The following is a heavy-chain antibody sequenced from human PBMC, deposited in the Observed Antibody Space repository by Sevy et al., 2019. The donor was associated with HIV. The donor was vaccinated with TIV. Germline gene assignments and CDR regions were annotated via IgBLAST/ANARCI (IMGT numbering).Heavy chain of an antibody. J-gene: IGHJ6*02. D-gene: IGHD2-2*01. Sequence: ASVKVPCKASGYTFTGYYMHWVRQAPGQGLEWMGRINPNSGGTNYAQKFQGRVTMTRDTSISTAYMELSRLRSDDTAVYYCARAGPDCSSTSCREIYYYYGMDVWGQGTTVTVSS. CDR1: GYTFTGYY. CDR2: INPNSGGT. CDR3: ARAGPDCSSTSCREIYYYYGMDV. V-gene: IGHV1-2*06.